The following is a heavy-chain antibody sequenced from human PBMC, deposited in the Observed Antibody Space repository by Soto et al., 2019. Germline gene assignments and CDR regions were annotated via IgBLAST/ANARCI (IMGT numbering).Heavy chain of an antibody. Sequence: ASVKVSCKASGYTFTSYDINWVRQATGQGLEWMGWMNPNSGNTGYAQKFQGRVTMTRNTSISTAYIELSSLRSEDTAVYYCARKRIYYYYMDVWGKGTTVTVSS. J-gene: IGHJ6*03. CDR1: GYTFTSYD. CDR3: ARKRIYYYYMDV. CDR2: MNPNSGNT. V-gene: IGHV1-8*01.